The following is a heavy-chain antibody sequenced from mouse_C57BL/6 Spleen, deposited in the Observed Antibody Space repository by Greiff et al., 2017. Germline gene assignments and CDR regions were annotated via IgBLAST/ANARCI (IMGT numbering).Heavy chain of an antibody. CDR1: GYTFTSYW. J-gene: IGHJ1*03. CDR3: ARKVYYGSSGYFDV. CDR2: IDPSDSYT. Sequence: VQLQQPGAELVRPGTSVKLSCKASGYTFTSYWMHWVKQRPGQGLEWIGVIDPSDSYTNYNQKFKGKATLTVDTSSSTAYMQLRSLTSEDSAVYYCARKVYYGSSGYFDVWGTGTTVTVSS. D-gene: IGHD1-1*01. V-gene: IGHV1-59*01.